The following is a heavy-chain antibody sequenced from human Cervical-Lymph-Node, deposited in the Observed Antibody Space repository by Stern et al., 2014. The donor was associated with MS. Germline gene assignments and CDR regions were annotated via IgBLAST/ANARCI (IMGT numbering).Heavy chain of an antibody. V-gene: IGHV1-2*06. J-gene: IGHJ1*01. CDR2: INPNSGGT. Sequence: VQLVESGAEVKKPGASVKVSCKASGYTFTDYYLHWVRQAPGQGLEWMGRINPNSGGTNYAQKFQGKVTMTRDTSISTAYMELSRLRSDDTAVYYCARSYYSDTSGYYFVDYFQHWGQGTLVTVSS. D-gene: IGHD3-22*01. CDR3: ARSYYSDTSGYYFVDYFQH. CDR1: GYTFTDYY.